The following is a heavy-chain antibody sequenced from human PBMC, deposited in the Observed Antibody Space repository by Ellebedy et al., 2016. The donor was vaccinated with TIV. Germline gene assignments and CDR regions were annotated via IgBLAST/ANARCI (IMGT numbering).Heavy chain of an antibody. CDR2: ISTDRSKT. CDR1: GYTFTGYG. J-gene: IGHJ4*02. CDR3: ARDWGWGPGRTGLDN. Sequence: AASVKVSCKASGYTFTGYGISWVRQAPGQGLEWMGWISTDRSKTDYAEKFRHRVTMTTDASTNTAYMELRSLRSDDTAMYYCARDWGWGPGRTGLDNWGQGTLVTVSS. V-gene: IGHV1-18*04. D-gene: IGHD1-1*01.